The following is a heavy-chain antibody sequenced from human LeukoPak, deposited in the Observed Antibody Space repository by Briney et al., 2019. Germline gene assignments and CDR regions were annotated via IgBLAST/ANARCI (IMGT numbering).Heavy chain of an antibody. V-gene: IGHV1-69*13. CDR1: GGTFSSYA. CDR3: ARAPDILTGYNYYFDY. D-gene: IGHD3-9*01. CDR2: IIPIFGTA. Sequence: ASVKVFCKASGGTFSSYAISWVRQAPGQGLEWMGGIIPIFGTANYAQKFQGRVTITADESTSTAYMELSSLRSEDTAVYYCARAPDILTGYNYYFDYWGQGTLVTVSS. J-gene: IGHJ4*02.